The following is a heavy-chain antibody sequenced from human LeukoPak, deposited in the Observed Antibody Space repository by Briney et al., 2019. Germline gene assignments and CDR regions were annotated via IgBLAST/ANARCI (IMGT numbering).Heavy chain of an antibody. D-gene: IGHD6-19*01. V-gene: IGHV1-24*01. CDR2: FDPEDGET. CDR3: ATDLRRGNYEWLVLR. J-gene: IGHJ4*02. Sequence: ASVKVSCKVSGYTLTEFSMHWVRQAPGKGLEWMGGFDPEDGETIYAQKFQGRVTMTEDTSTDTAYMELSSLRSEDTAVYYCATDLRRGNYEWLVLRWGQGTLVTVSS. CDR1: GYTLTEFS.